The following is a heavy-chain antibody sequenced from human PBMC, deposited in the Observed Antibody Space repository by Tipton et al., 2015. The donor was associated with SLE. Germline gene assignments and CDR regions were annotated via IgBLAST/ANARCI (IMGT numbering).Heavy chain of an antibody. CDR3: ARGGQQLVNAFDI. Sequence: SLRLSCAASGFTFSSYEMNLVRQAPGKGLEWVSYISSSGSTIYYADSVKGRFTISRDNAKNSLYLQMNSLRAEDTAVYYCARGGQQLVNAFDIWGQGTMVTVSS. V-gene: IGHV3-48*03. D-gene: IGHD6-13*01. CDR2: ISSSGSTI. CDR1: GFTFSSYE. J-gene: IGHJ3*02.